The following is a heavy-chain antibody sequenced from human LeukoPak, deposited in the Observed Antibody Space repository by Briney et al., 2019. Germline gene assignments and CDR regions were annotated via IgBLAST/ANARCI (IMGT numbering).Heavy chain of an antibody. D-gene: IGHD1-1*01. CDR1: GFIFSDYY. V-gene: IGHV3-11*05. Sequence: GGSLTLSCAASGFIFSDYYMSWIRPAPGKGLEGGSYIITISRYTAYAHSVRGRFTISRDNAKNSQYLQMNGLRAEDTAVYFCAKATKTGTGTAALAIDYWGQGTLVTVSS. J-gene: IGHJ4*02. CDR2: IITISRYT. CDR3: AKATKTGTGTAALAIDY.